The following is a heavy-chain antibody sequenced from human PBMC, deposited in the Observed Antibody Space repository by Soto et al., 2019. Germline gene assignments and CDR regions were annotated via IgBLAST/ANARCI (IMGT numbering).Heavy chain of an antibody. CDR2: IYHSGST. CDR1: GDSISSTNW. CDR3: ARVSGSYYYGMDV. V-gene: IGHV4-4*02. J-gene: IGHJ6*02. Sequence: QVQLQESGPGLVKPSGTLSLTCAVSGDSISSTNWWSWVRQPPGKGLEWIGEIYHSGSTNYNPSLKSRVTLSXDXPKTQFSLKLSSVTAADTAVYYCARVSGSYYYGMDVWGQGTTVTVSS.